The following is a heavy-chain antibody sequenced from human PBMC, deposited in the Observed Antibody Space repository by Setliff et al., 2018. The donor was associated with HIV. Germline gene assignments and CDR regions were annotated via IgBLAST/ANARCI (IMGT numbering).Heavy chain of an antibody. CDR1: GGTFSSSA. CDR2: IIPKFGTP. CDR3: ATSLSRSLDDFDH. Sequence: SVKVSCKPSGGTFSSSAINWVRQAPGQGLEWMGGIIPKFGTPTYAQKFQGRVTITADLSTSTAYMELSSLTSEDTAVYFCATSLSRSLDDFDHWGQGTLVTVSS. V-gene: IGHV1-69*13. J-gene: IGHJ4*02.